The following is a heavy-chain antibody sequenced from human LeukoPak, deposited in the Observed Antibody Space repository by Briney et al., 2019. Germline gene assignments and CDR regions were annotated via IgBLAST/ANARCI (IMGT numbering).Heavy chain of an antibody. CDR2: IYYSGST. CDR1: GGSISSSSYY. J-gene: IGHJ4*02. V-gene: IGHV4-39*01. CDR3: ARLVVTMVRGVIIKWFDY. Sequence: SETLSLTCTLSGGSISSSSYYWGWIRQPPGKGLEWIGSIYYSGSTYYNPSLKSRVTISVDTSKNQFSLKLSSVTAADTAVYYCARLVVTMVRGVIIKWFDYWGQGTLVTVSS. D-gene: IGHD3-10*01.